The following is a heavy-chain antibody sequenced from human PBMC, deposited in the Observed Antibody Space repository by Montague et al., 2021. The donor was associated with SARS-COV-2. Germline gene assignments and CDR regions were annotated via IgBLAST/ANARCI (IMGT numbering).Heavy chain of an antibody. V-gene: IGHV4-4*02. CDR1: GGSISSGNW. CDR2: IFHSDAT. J-gene: IGHJ5*02. CDR3: ARPLGGDRFDP. D-gene: IGHD3-16*01. Sequence: SETLSLTCTVSGGSISSGNWWTWVRQPPGKELAWIGDIFHSDATNYYPSLKSRLTISVDKSKNRLSLKLISVTAADTAMYYCARPLGGDRFDPWGQGTLVTVSA.